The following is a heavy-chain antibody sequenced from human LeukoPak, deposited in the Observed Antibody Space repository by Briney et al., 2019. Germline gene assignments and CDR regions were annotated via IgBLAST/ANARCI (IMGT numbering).Heavy chain of an antibody. CDR2: IYSDGTT. CDR3: ARGYGDYVLYFDY. CDR1: GFAVSSNF. V-gene: IGHV3-53*01. J-gene: IGHJ4*02. Sequence: GGSLRLSCAASGFAVSSNFMTWVRQAPGKGLEWVSVIYSDGTTYYADSVKGRFTISRDNSKNTLYLQMNSLRAEDTAVYYCARGYGDYVLYFDYWGQGTLVTVSS. D-gene: IGHD4-17*01.